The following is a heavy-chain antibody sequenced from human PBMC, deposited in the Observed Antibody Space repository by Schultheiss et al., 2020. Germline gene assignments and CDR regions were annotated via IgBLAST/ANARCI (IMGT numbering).Heavy chain of an antibody. CDR3: ARENRRWSRKNDAFDI. D-gene: IGHD2-15*01. CDR2: IYYSGST. V-gene: IGHV4-59*01. J-gene: IGHJ3*02. CDR1: GGSISSYY. Sequence: SETLSLTCTVSGGSISSYYWGWIRQPPGKGLEWIGYIYYSGSTNYNPSLKSRVTISVDTSKNQFSLKLSSVTAADTAVYYCARENRRWSRKNDAFDIWGQGTMVTVS.